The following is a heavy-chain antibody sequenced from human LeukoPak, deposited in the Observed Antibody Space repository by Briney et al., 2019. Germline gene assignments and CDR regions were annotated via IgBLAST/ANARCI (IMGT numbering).Heavy chain of an antibody. CDR2: INPKSGGT. V-gene: IGHV1-2*06. Sequence: ASVKVSCKASGYTFTGYYMHWVRQAPGQGLEWMGRINPKSGGTNYAKKFRGRVTMTRDTSISTAYMELSRLTSDDTAVYYCARENTVSLNWFDPWGQGTLVTVSP. CDR3: ARENTVSLNWFDP. CDR1: GYTFTGYY. J-gene: IGHJ5*02. D-gene: IGHD4-17*01.